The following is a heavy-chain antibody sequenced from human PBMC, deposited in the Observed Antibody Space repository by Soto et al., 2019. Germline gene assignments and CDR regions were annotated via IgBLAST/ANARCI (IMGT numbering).Heavy chain of an antibody. CDR3: ARHTPSSYGATDY. V-gene: IGHV4-59*08. Sequence: SETLSLTCTVSGGSISSYYWSWIRQPPGKGLEWIGYIYYSGSTNYNPSLKSRVTISVDTSKNQFSLKLSSVTAADTAVYYCARHTPSSYGATDYWGQGTLVTVSS. D-gene: IGHD3-10*01. CDR1: GGSISSYY. CDR2: IYYSGST. J-gene: IGHJ4*02.